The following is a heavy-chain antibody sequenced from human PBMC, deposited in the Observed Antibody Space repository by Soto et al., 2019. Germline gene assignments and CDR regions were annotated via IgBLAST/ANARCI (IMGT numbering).Heavy chain of an antibody. CDR1: GGSISSGYYY. CDR2: IYYSGST. D-gene: IGHD1-26*01. CDR3: ARGARSQEEKAFDI. V-gene: IGHV4-31*03. J-gene: IGHJ3*02. Sequence: QVQLQESGPGLVKPSQTLSLTCTVSGGSISSGYYYWSWIRQHPGKGLEWIGYIYYSGSTYYNPSLKSRLTISVDTSKKQFSLKLSSVTAADTAVSYCARGARSQEEKAFDIWRQGTMVTVSS.